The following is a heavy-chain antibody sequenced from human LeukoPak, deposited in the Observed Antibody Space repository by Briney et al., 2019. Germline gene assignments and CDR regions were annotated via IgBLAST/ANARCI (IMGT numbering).Heavy chain of an antibody. CDR1: GFTFSNYG. J-gene: IGHJ4*02. D-gene: IGHD3-10*01. CDR3: AKDRGVRGGSFDY. V-gene: IGHV3-30*18. CDR2: ISYDGSNE. Sequence: PGGSLRLSCTASGFTFSNYGMHWVRQSPGKGLEWVAVISYDGSNENYADSVKGRFTVSRDNSKNTLYLQTNSLRVEDTAMYYCAKDRGVRGGSFDYWGQGTLVTVSS.